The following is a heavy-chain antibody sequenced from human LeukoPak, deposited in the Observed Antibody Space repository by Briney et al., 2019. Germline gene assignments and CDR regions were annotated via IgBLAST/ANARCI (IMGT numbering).Heavy chain of an antibody. CDR1: GFTFSSYA. CDR3: ARAQLGTPTDC. CDR2: ISGSGGST. Sequence: PGGSLRLSCAASGFTFSSYAMSWVRQAPGKGLEWVSAISGSGGSTYYADSVMGRFTVSRDIAKNTLYLEMNSPRAEDTAVYYCARAQLGTPTDCWGQGTLVTVSS. D-gene: IGHD1-26*01. V-gene: IGHV3-23*01. J-gene: IGHJ4*02.